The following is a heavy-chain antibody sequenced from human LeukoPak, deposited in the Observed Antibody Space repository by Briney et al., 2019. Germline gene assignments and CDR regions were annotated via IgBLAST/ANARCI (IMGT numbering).Heavy chain of an antibody. D-gene: IGHD3-16*02. V-gene: IGHV4-39*07. CDR3: ASTLGELSFCFDY. CDR1: GGSISSSSYY. Sequence: PETLSLTCTVSGGSISSSSYYWGWIRQPPGKGLEWIGSIYYSGSTYYNPSLKSRVTISVDTSKNQFSLKLSSVTAADTAVYYCASTLGELSFCFDYWGQGTLVTVSS. J-gene: IGHJ4*02. CDR2: IYYSGST.